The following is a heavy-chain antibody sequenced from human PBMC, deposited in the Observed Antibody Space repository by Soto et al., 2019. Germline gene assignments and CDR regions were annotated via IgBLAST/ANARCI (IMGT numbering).Heavy chain of an antibody. Sequence: PVGSLRLSCAASGFTFSSYAMSWVRQAPGKGLEWVSAISGSGGSTYYADSVKGRFTISRDNSKNTLYLQMNSLRAEDTAVYYCAKDWDGFYYYYGMDVWGQGTTVTVSS. D-gene: IGHD3-10*01. V-gene: IGHV3-23*01. CDR1: GFTFSSYA. CDR3: AKDWDGFYYYYGMDV. CDR2: ISGSGGST. J-gene: IGHJ6*02.